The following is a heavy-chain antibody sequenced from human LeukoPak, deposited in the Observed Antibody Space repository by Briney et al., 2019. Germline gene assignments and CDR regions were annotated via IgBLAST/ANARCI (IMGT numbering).Heavy chain of an antibody. CDR3: APDPNNWLRHY. D-gene: IGHD1-20*01. V-gene: IGHV3-23*01. CDR2: ISGSGDST. Sequence: GGSLRLTCAASGFSFNNFVMNWVRQAPGKGLEWVSTISGSGDSTYYAESVKGRFTISRDTSKNTLYPQMNSLRGEDTAMYYCAPDPNNWLRHYWGQGTLVTVSS. J-gene: IGHJ4*02. CDR1: GFSFNNFV.